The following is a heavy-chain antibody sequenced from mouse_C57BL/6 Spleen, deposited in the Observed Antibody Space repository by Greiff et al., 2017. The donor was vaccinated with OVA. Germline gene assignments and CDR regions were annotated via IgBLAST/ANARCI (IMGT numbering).Heavy chain of an antibody. V-gene: IGHV1-69*01. CDR1: GYTFTSYW. CDR2: IDPSDSYT. J-gene: IGHJ2*01. CDR3: ARLDSSGYD. D-gene: IGHD3-2*02. Sequence: QVQLQQPGAELVMPGASVKLSCKASGYTFTSYWMHWVKQRPGQGLEWIGEIDPSDSYTNYNQEFKGKSTLTVDKSSSTAYMQLSSLTSEDSAVYYCARLDSSGYDWGQGTTLTVSS.